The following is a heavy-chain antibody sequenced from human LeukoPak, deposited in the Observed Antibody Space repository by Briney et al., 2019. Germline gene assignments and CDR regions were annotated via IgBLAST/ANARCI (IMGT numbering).Heavy chain of an antibody. V-gene: IGHV3-23*01. J-gene: IGHJ4*02. CDR1: GFTFSNYG. CDR3: ARDTLGDGEDANYAVYYFDY. Sequence: QSGGSLRLSCAASGFTFSNYGMSWVRQAPGKGLEWVSSISGSGDSTYYADSVKGRFTTSRDNSKNTLYLQMNSLRADDTAEYYCARDTLGDGEDANYAVYYFDYWGQGTVVTASS. D-gene: IGHD4/OR15-4a*01. CDR2: ISGSGDST.